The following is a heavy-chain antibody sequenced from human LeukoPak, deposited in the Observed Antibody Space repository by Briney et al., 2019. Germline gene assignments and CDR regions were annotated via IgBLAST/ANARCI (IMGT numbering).Heavy chain of an antibody. CDR3: ARSRIGWFDP. D-gene: IGHD1-26*01. CDR1: GGSLSSYY. J-gene: IGHJ5*02. CDR2: INHSGST. V-gene: IGHV4-34*01. Sequence: SETLSLTCAAYGGSLSSYYWSWIRQPPGKGLEWIGEINHSGSTKYNPSLKSRFTISVDTSKNQFSLEMNPVTAADTAVKYCARSRIGWFDPWGQGTPVTVSS.